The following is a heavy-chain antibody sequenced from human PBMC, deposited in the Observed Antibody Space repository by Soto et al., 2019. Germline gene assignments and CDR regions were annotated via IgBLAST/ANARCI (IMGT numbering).Heavy chain of an antibody. J-gene: IGHJ4*02. CDR3: ARDLRYSGSYYVAGY. V-gene: IGHV1-3*01. CDR1: GYTFTSYA. Sequence: QVQLVQSGAEVNKPGASVKVSCKASGYTFTSYAMHWVRQAPGQRLEWMGWINAGNGNTKYSQKFQGRVTITRDTSASTAYMELSSLRSEDTAVYYCARDLRYSGSYYVAGYWGQGTLVTVSS. CDR2: INAGNGNT. D-gene: IGHD1-26*01.